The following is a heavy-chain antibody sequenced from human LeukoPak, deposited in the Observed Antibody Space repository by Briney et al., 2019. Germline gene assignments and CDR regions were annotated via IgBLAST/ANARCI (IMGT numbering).Heavy chain of an antibody. V-gene: IGHV3-7*05. CDR1: GFTFSNSW. J-gene: IGHJ4*02. CDR3: AGINTAIFSSSDY. Sequence: GGSLRLSCAASGFTFSNSWMTWVRQAPGKGLEWVANIREEGGEKYYVDSVKGRFTISRDNAKNSLYLQMNSLRAEDTAVYYCAGINTAIFSSSDYWGQGTLVTVSS. D-gene: IGHD2-21*02. CDR2: IREEGGEK.